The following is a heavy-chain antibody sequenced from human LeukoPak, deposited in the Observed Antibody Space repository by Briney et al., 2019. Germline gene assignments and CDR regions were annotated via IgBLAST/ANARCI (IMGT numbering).Heavy chain of an antibody. V-gene: IGHV1-24*01. CDR2: FDPEDGET. D-gene: IGHD5-12*01. CDR1: GYTLTELS. Sequence: ASVKVSCKVSGYTLTELSMHWVRQAPGKGLEWMGGFDPEDGETIYAQKFQGRVTMTEDTSTDTAHMELSSLRSEDTAVYYCATVPVDIVATTTYYFDYWGQGTLVTVSS. CDR3: ATVPVDIVATTTYYFDY. J-gene: IGHJ4*02.